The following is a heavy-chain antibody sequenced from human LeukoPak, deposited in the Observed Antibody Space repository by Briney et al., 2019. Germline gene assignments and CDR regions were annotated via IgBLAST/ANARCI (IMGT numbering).Heavy chain of an antibody. D-gene: IGHD1-1*01. CDR1: VFIFSDYG. V-gene: IGHV3-33*01. Sequence: GGSLRLSCAVSVFIFSDYGFHWVRQAPGKGLEWVAVTRFDGSIKQYADSVKGRFTISRDDSKNTLYLQMNSLKSEDTAVYYCARWGGTRQYYFDYWGRGTLVTVSS. CDR3: ARWGGTRQYYFDY. J-gene: IGHJ4*02. CDR2: TRFDGSIK.